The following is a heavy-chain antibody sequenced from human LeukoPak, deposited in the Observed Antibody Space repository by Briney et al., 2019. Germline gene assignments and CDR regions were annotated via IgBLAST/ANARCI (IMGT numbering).Heavy chain of an antibody. J-gene: IGHJ3*02. CDR1: GFTFSSYT. V-gene: IGHV3-23*01. CDR3: AKRADSGSYYAAFDI. CDR2: ITTSDGNT. D-gene: IGHD3-10*01. Sequence: GGSLRLSCAASGFTFSSYTMSWVRQAPGKGLEWVSTITTSDGNTYYADSVKGRFTLSRDNSKNTLYLQMNSLRAEDTAVYYCAKRADSGSYYAAFDIWGQGTMVTVSS.